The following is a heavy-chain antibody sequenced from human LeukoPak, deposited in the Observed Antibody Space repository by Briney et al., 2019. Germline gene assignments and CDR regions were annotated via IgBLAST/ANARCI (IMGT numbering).Heavy chain of an antibody. V-gene: IGHV4-39*07. D-gene: IGHD4-17*01. CDR2: IYYSGST. Sequence: SETLSLTCTVSGGSISSSSYYWGWIRQPPGKGLEWIGSIYYSGSTYYNPSLKSRVTISVDTSKSQFSLKLSSVTAADTAVYYCAREMYGDYAGFDYWGQGTLVTVSS. CDR1: GGSISSSSYY. CDR3: AREMYGDYAGFDY. J-gene: IGHJ4*02.